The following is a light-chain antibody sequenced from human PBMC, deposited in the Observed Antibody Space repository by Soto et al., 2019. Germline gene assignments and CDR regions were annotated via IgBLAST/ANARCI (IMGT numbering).Light chain of an antibody. CDR2: GAS. V-gene: IGKV3-20*01. CDR1: QSVSTNY. CDR3: HQYGSSPPT. Sequence: EIVLTQSPGTLSLSPGERATLSCRASQSVSTNYLAWYQRKPGQAPRLLIYGASSRATDIPDRFSGSGSGTDFTLTITRLKPEDFEVYYCHQYGSSPPTFGQGTKVEIK. J-gene: IGKJ1*01.